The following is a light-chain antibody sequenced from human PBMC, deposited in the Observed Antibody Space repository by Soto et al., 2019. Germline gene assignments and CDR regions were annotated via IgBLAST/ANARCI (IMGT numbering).Light chain of an antibody. Sequence: DIVLTQSPATLSSSLGERVPLSCRASESVTDYLAWYQQKPGQAPRLLIYGASNRATGIPDRFSGSGSGTDFTLTISRLEPEDFAVYYCQQYGRSGTFGQGTKVDIK. V-gene: IGKV3-20*01. CDR3: QQYGRSGT. CDR1: ESVTDY. CDR2: GAS. J-gene: IGKJ1*01.